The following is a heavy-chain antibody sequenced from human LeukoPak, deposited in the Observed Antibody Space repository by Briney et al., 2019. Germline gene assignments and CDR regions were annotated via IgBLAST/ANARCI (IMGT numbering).Heavy chain of an antibody. CDR3: ARVRRYTSRPDAFDI. Sequence: SETLFLTCTISGGSISSYYWNWIRQPPGKGLEWIGYIYYSGSTNYNPSLKSRVTISVDTSKNQFSLKLSSVTAADTAVYYCARVRRYTSRPDAFDIWGQGTMVTVSS. CDR2: IYYSGST. D-gene: IGHD3-16*02. V-gene: IGHV4-59*01. J-gene: IGHJ3*02. CDR1: GGSISSYY.